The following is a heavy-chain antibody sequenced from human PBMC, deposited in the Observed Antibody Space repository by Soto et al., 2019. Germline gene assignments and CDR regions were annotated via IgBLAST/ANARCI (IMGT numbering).Heavy chain of an antibody. CDR3: ARRGDSSSLDY. Sequence: QVQLQQWGAGLLKPSETLSLTCAVYGGSFSGYYWSWIRQPPGKGLEWIGEINHSGSTNYNPSLKSRVTISVDTSKNPFSLKLSSVTAADTAVYYCARRGDSSSLDYWGQGTLVTVSS. D-gene: IGHD6-6*01. CDR1: GGSFSGYY. CDR2: INHSGST. J-gene: IGHJ4*02. V-gene: IGHV4-34*01.